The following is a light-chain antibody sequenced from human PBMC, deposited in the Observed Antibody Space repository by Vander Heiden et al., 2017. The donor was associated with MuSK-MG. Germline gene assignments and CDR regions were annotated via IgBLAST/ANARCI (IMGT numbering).Light chain of an antibody. CDR2: DAS. J-gene: IGKJ3*01. V-gene: IGKV3-11*01. CDR1: QRVGRY. Sequence: EIVLTQSPATLALSPGERATLSCRASQRVGRYLGWYQQKPGQAPRLLIFDASNRATGIPARFSGSGSGTDFTLSISSLEPEDFVVYYCQQRNSWPPTFGPGTKVEI. CDR3: QQRNSWPPT.